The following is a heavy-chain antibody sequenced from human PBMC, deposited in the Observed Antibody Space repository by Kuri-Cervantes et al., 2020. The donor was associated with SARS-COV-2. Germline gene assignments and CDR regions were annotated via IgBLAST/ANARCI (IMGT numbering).Heavy chain of an antibody. CDR2: IYTSGST. CDR1: GGSISSSSYY. J-gene: IGHJ4*02. V-gene: IGHV4-61*05. CDR3: ARGGGGQLAFDY. D-gene: IGHD6-13*01. Sequence: SETLSLTCTVSGGSISSSSYYWGWIRQPPGKGLEWIGRIYTSGSTNYNPSLKSRVTMSVDTSKNQFSLKLSSVTAADTAVYYCARGGGGQLAFDYWGQGTLVTVSS.